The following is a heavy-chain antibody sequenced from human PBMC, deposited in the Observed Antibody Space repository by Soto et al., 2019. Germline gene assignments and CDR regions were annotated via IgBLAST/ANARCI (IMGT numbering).Heavy chain of an antibody. V-gene: IGHV2-70*01. CDR3: ARGRRDGYNNDAFDI. CDR2: IDWDDDK. Sequence: SGPTLVNPTQTLTLTCTFSGFPLSTSGMCVSWIRQPPGKALEWLALIDWDDDKYYSTSLKTRLTISKDTSKNQVVLTMTNMDPVDTATYYCARGRRDGYNNDAFDIWGQGTMVTV. J-gene: IGHJ3*02. D-gene: IGHD4-4*01. CDR1: GFPLSTSGMC.